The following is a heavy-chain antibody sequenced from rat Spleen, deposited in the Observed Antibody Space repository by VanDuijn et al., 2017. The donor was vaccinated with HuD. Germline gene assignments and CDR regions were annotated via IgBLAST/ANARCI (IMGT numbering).Heavy chain of an antibody. D-gene: IGHD1-2*01. CDR1: GFTFSDYA. V-gene: IGHV5-17*01. CDR2: ISYDGSST. J-gene: IGHJ1*01. Sequence: EVQMVESGGGLVQPGRSLKLSCAASGFTFSDYAMAWVRQAPGKGLELVATISYDGSSTYYRDSVKGRFTISRDNAKSTLYLQMDSLRSEDTATYYCARHGYYYSSHIYDPYWYFDFWGPGTMVTVSS. CDR3: ARHGYYYSSHIYDPYWYFDF.